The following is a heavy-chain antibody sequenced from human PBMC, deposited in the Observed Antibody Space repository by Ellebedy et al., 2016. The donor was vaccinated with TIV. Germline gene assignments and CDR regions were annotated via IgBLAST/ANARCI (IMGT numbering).Heavy chain of an antibody. Sequence: GESLKISXKGSGYSFTSYWIGWVRQMPGKGLEWMGIIYPGDSDTRYSPSFQGQVTISADKSISTAYLQWSSLKASDTAMYYCARTLRYFDWLSGMDVWGQGTTVTVSS. CDR2: IYPGDSDT. J-gene: IGHJ6*02. V-gene: IGHV5-51*01. D-gene: IGHD3-9*01. CDR1: GYSFTSYW. CDR3: ARTLRYFDWLSGMDV.